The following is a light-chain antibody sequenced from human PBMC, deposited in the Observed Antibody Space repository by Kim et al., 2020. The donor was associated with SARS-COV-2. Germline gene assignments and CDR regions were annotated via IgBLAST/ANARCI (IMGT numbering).Light chain of an antibody. V-gene: IGKV3-11*01. CDR2: DAS. CDR1: QSVGDF. J-gene: IGKJ5*01. CDR3: QRSSWPIT. Sequence: SLSPGEGATRSCRASQSVGDFLAWYQQRPGQAPRLLIYDASKRATGIPNRFSGSGSGTDFTLTVSTLEPEDFALYYCQRSSWPITFGQGTRLEIK.